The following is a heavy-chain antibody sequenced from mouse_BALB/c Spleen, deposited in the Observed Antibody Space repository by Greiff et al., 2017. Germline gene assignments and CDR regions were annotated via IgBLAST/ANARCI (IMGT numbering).Heavy chain of an antibody. Sequence: LVESGAELAKPGASVKMSCKASGYTFTSYWMHWVKQRPGQGLEWIGYINPSTGYTEYNQKFKDKATLTADKSSSTAYMQLSSLTSEDSAVYYCAAYYRYDGYAMDYWGQGTSVTVSS. CDR3: AAYYRYDGYAMDY. CDR2: INPSTGYT. CDR1: GYTFTSYW. D-gene: IGHD2-14*01. J-gene: IGHJ4*01. V-gene: IGHV1-7*01.